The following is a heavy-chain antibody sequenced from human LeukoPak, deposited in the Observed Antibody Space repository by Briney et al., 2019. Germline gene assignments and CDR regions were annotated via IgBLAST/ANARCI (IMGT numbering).Heavy chain of an antibody. CDR3: VSFYETY. D-gene: IGHD2/OR15-2a*01. CDR2: INSDGSWT. V-gene: IGHV3-74*01. Sequence: GGSLRLSCAASGFTFSSYWMHWVRQAPGKGLVWVSHINSDGSWTSYADSVKGRFTISKDNAKNTVYLQMNNLRAEDTAVYYCVSFYETYWGRGTLVTVSS. J-gene: IGHJ4*02. CDR1: GFTFSSYW.